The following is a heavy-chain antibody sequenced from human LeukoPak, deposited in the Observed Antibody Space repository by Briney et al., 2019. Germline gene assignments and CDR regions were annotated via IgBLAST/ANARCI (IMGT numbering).Heavy chain of an antibody. CDR3: ARVKRNCSSTSCYRWYNWFDP. J-gene: IGHJ5*02. CDR2: IYYSGST. V-gene: IGHV4-59*01. CDR1: GGSISSYY. D-gene: IGHD2-2*02. Sequence: PSETLSLTCTVSGGSISSYYWSWIRQPPGKGLEWIGYIYYSGSTNYNPSLKSRVTISVDTSKNQFSLKLSSVTAADTAVYYCARVKRNCSSTSCYRWYNWFDPWGQGTLVTVSS.